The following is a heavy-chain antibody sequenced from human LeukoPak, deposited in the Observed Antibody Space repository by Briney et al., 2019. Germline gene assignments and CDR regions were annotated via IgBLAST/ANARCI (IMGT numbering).Heavy chain of an antibody. V-gene: IGHV4-61*02. J-gene: IGHJ6*03. D-gene: IGHD1-1*01. CDR1: GGSISNGIYY. CDR3: VREYWNGIYMDV. Sequence: SETLSLTCTVSGGSISNGIYYWYWIRQPAGKGLEWIGRIYNTGSTNYSPSLKSRVTISVDTSKNQFSLKLSSVTAADTAVYFCVREYWNGIYMDVWGKGATVTVSS. CDR2: IYNTGST.